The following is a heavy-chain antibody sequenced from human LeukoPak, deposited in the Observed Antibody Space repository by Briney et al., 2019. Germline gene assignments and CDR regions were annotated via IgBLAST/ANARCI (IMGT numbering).Heavy chain of an antibody. CDR2: VSAYNGNT. CDR1: GYTFTSTG. V-gene: IGHV1-18*01. CDR3: ARDAPRWRNAFDF. D-gene: IGHD4-23*01. J-gene: IGHJ3*01. Sequence: ASVKVSCKASGYTFTSTGFCWVRQAPGQGLEWVGWVSAYNGNTNYAQKFRGRVTMTTDTSTNTAYMELRSLRSDDTAVYFCARDAPRWRNAFDFWGQGTLVTVSS.